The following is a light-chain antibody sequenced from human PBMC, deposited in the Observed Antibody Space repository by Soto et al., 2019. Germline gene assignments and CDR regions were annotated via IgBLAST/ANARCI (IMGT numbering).Light chain of an antibody. Sequence: EIVLTQSPGTLSLSPGVRATLSCRASQSIVGRSLAWYQQQPGQAPRLLIYASSTRATGVPDRFSGSGSGSDFTLTIARLEPEDFAVYYCQQYRTSPYTFGQGTRLEIK. CDR2: ASS. J-gene: IGKJ2*01. CDR3: QQYRTSPYT. V-gene: IGKV3-20*01. CDR1: QSIVGRS.